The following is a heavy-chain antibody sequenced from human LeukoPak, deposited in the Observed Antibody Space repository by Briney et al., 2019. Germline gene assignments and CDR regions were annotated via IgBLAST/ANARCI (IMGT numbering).Heavy chain of an antibody. D-gene: IGHD3-22*01. CDR1: GYTFTSYA. CDR2: INAGNGNT. V-gene: IGHV1-3*01. Sequence: GASVKVSCKVSGYTFTSYAMHWVRQAPGQRLEWMGWINAGNGNTKYSQKFQGRVTITRDTSASTAYMELSSLRSEDTAVYYCARALNYYDSSGFRLYYYYGMDVWGQGTTVTVSS. J-gene: IGHJ6*02. CDR3: ARALNYYDSSGFRLYYYYGMDV.